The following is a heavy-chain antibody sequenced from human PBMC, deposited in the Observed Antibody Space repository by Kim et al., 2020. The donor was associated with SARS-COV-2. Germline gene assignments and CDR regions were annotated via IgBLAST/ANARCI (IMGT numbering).Heavy chain of an antibody. CDR2: INHSGST. D-gene: IGHD5-12*01. CDR3: KWRDY. Sequence: INHSGSTNYNPSLKSRVTISVDTSKNQFSLKLSSVTAADTAVYYCKWRDYWGQGTLVTVSS. V-gene: IGHV4-34*01. J-gene: IGHJ4*02.